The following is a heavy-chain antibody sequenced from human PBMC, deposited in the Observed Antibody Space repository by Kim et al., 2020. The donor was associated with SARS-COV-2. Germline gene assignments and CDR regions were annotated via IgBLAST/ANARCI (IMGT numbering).Heavy chain of an antibody. CDR2: IFPGDSDT. CDR3: ARQYSYDTGGLITDGYHYAMDA. Sequence: GESLKISCQGSGYNFASQWIAWVRQMPGKGLEWMGTIFPGDSDTKYSPSFQGQVTISADRSINAAYLQWSSLGASDTAVYYCARQYSYDTGGLITDGYHYAMDAWGQGTTVTVSS. D-gene: IGHD3-22*01. CDR1: GYNFASQW. V-gene: IGHV5-51*01. J-gene: IGHJ6*02.